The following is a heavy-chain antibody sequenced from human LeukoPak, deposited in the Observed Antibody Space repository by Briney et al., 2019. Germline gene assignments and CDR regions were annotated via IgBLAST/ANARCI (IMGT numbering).Heavy chain of an antibody. CDR1: GFTFSSYG. J-gene: IGHJ3*02. D-gene: IGHD1-26*01. CDR3: ARGGSYLSAFDI. Sequence: GGSLRLSCGASGFTFSSYGMSWVRQAPGKGLEWVSGISSSGDNTYYADSVKGRFTISRDNSENKLYLQMNSLRAEDTAVYYCARGGSYLSAFDIWGQGTMVTVSS. CDR2: ISSSGDNT. V-gene: IGHV3-23*01.